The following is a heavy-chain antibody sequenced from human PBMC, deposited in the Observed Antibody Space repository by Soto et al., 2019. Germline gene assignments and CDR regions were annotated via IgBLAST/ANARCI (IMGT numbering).Heavy chain of an antibody. CDR3: ATTRNYYYGSGRSGPNWCEP. D-gene: IGHD3-10*01. V-gene: IGHV4-34*01. Sequence: SETLSLTCAVYGGSFSGYYWSWIRQPPGKGLEWIGEINHSVSTNYNPSLKSRVTISVDTSKNQFSLKLSSVTAADTAVYYCATTRNYYYGSGRSGPNWCEPLGKETLVDLSP. CDR1: GGSFSGYY. J-gene: IGHJ5*02. CDR2: INHSVST.